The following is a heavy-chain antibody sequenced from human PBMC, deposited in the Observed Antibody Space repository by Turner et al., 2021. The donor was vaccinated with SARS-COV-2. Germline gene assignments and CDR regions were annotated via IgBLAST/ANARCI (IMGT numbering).Heavy chain of an antibody. CDR2: ISGSGGST. D-gene: IGHD3-10*01. V-gene: IGHV3-23*01. J-gene: IGHJ4*02. Sequence: EVQLLESGGGLVQPGGSLRLSRAASGFVFSSYAMSWVRQAPGKGVEWVSAISGSGGSTYYADSVKGRFTISRDNSKNTLYLKMNSLRAEDTAVYYCAKDSGTSTRWFGELLYQEFDYWGQGTLVTVSS. CDR3: AKDSGTSTRWFGELLYQEFDY. CDR1: GFVFSSYA.